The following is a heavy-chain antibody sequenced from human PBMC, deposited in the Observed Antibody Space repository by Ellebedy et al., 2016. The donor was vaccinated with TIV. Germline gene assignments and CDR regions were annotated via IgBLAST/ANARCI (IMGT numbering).Heavy chain of an antibody. J-gene: IGHJ6*02. CDR2: SIPIFGTA. CDR3: ARERLVVVAARDPVYYYYYGMDV. Sequence: SVKVSCXASGGTFSSYAISWVRQAPGQGLEWMGGSIPIFGTANYAQKFQGRVTITADESTSTAYMELSRLRSDDTAVYYCARERLVVVAARDPVYYYYYGMDVWGQGTTVTVSS. CDR1: GGTFSSYA. V-gene: IGHV1-69*13. D-gene: IGHD2-15*01.